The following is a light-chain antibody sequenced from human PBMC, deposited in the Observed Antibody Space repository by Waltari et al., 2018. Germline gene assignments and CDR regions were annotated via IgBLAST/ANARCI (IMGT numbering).Light chain of an antibody. Sequence: QSALTQPRSVSGSPGQSVTLSCTGTSSDVGGYNLVSWYQQHPGKAPKLMIYDVSKRPSGVPDRFSGSKSGNTASLTISGLQAEDEADYYCCSYAGSYVVFGGGTKLTVL. J-gene: IGLJ2*01. V-gene: IGLV2-11*01. CDR2: DVS. CDR3: CSYAGSYVV. CDR1: SSDVGGYNL.